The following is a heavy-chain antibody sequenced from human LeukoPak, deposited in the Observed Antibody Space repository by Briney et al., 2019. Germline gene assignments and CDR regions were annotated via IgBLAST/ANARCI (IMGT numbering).Heavy chain of an antibody. J-gene: IGHJ6*02. D-gene: IGHD2-15*01. CDR2: ISYDGSNK. CDR3: ARDHPPCSGGSCWYYGYYGMDA. Sequence: GRSLRLSCAASGFTFSNYAMHWVRQAPGKGLEGGAVISYDGSNKYYADSVKGRFTISRDNSKNTLYLQMNSLRAEDRAVYYCARDHPPCSGGSCWYYGYYGMDAWGQGTTVTVPS. V-gene: IGHV3-30-3*01. CDR1: GFTFSNYA.